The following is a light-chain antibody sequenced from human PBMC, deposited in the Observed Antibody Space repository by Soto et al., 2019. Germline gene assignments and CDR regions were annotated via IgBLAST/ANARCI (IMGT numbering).Light chain of an antibody. V-gene: IGKV3-11*01. CDR3: QQRINWPLT. CDR2: DAS. CDR1: LSVSSY. J-gene: IGKJ4*01. Sequence: EIVLTQSPATLSLSAGERATLSCRASLSVSSYLAWYQQKPGQAPRLLIYDASNRATGIPARFSGSGSGTDFTLTISSLEPEDFAVYFCQQRINWPLTFGGGTKVEIK.